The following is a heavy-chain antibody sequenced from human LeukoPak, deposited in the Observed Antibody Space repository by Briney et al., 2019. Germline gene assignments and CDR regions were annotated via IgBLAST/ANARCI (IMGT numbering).Heavy chain of an antibody. CDR1: GFTFSNFW. V-gene: IGHV3-74*01. J-gene: IGHJ4*02. D-gene: IGHD5-24*01. CDR2: IDTAGSAT. CDR3: ARTGEWLSNFDF. Sequence: QPGGSLRLSCTASGFTFSNFWMRWLRQAPGKGLVWVSGIDTAGSATRYADSVKGRFTISRDSAKNTLFLQINSLRAEDTAVYYCARTGEWLSNFDFCGQGSLVTVSS.